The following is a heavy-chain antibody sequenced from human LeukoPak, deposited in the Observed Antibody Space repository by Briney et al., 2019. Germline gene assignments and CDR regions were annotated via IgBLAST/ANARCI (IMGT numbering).Heavy chain of an antibody. CDR2: IRYDGSNK. V-gene: IGHV3-30*02. D-gene: IGHD4-17*01. CDR3: AKTTVTKGYFDY. CDR1: GFTFSSYG. Sequence: GGSLRLSCAASGFTFSSYGMSWVRQAPGKGLEWVAFIRYDGSNKYYADSVKGRFTISRDNSKNTLYLQMNSLRAEDTAVYYCAKTTVTKGYFDYWGQGTLVTVSS. J-gene: IGHJ4*02.